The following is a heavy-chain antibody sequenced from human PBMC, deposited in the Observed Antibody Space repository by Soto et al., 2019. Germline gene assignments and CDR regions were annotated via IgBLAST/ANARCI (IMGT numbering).Heavy chain of an antibody. D-gene: IGHD2-15*01. CDR2: IIPIFGTA. J-gene: IGHJ6*02. Sequence: GASVKVSCKASGYTFTSYGISWVRQAPGQGLEWMGGIIPIFGTANYAQKFQGRVTITADESTSTAYMELSSLRSEDTAVYYCARDPIVDYYYGMDVWGQGTTVTVSS. CDR1: GYTFTSYG. V-gene: IGHV1-69*13. CDR3: ARDPIVDYYYGMDV.